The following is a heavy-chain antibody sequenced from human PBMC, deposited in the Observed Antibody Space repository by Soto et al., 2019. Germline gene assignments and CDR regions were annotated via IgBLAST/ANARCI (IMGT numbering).Heavy chain of an antibody. CDR3: AREEGGYSGYDANWFDP. J-gene: IGHJ5*02. Sequence: QVQLVESGGGVVQPGGSLRLSCAASGFTFNTYAIHWVRQAPGKGLEWVAVISNHGAKKYYADSVKGRFSISRDNSKNKSFLQVNSLRTEDTAVYYCAREEGGYSGYDANWFDPWGQGTLVTVSS. D-gene: IGHD5-12*01. V-gene: IGHV3-30-3*01. CDR2: ISNHGAKK. CDR1: GFTFNTYA.